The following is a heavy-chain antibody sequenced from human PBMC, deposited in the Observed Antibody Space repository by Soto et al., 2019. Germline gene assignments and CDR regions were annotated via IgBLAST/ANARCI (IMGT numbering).Heavy chain of an antibody. J-gene: IGHJ5*02. CDR2: IYYSGST. D-gene: IGHD1-20*01. CDR1: GGSISSYY. Sequence: SETLSLTCTVSGGSISSYYWSWIRQPPGKGLEWIGYIYYSGSTSYNPSLKSRVTISVDTSKKHFSLKLSSVTAADTAVYYCASLGITGTDPTEWNNWFDPWGQGTLVTVSS. CDR3: ASLGITGTDPTEWNNWFDP. V-gene: IGHV4-59*12.